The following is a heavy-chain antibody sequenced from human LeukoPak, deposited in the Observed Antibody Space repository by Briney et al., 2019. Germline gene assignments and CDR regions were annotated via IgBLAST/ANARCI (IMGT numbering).Heavy chain of an antibody. J-gene: IGHJ6*02. CDR2: IYYSGST. CDR1: GGSITSYY. V-gene: IGHV4-59*01. CDR3: ARDSYYGMDV. Sequence: SETLSLTCTASGGSITSYYWSWIRQPPGKGLEWIGYIYYSGSTNYNPSLKSRVTISVDTSKNQFSLKLNSVTAADTAVYYCARDSYYGMDVWGQGTTVTVSS.